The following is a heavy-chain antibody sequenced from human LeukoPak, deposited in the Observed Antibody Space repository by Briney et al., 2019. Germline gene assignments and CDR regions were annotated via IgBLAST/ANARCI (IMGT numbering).Heavy chain of an antibody. CDR3: ATVGFRDNFDY. V-gene: IGHV1-2*02. CDR1: VYILSRFY. D-gene: IGHD3-10*01. Sequence: ASVKVSCKAFVYILSRFYKHWVRQAPGQGVEGMGWISPNSGGTNYAQKFQGRVTMTRATSSSTAYMELSRLRSDDTAVYYCATVGFRDNFDYWGQGTLVTVSA. J-gene: IGHJ4*02. CDR2: ISPNSGGT.